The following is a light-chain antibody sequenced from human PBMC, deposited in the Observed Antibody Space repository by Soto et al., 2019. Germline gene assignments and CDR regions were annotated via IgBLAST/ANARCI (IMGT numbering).Light chain of an antibody. V-gene: IGLV2-8*01. Sequence: QSVLTQPPSASGSPGQSVTISCTGTSSDIGGYNFVSWYQQHPGKAPKLMIYEVSKRPSGVPDRFSSSKSGNTASLTVSGLQGEDEAAYYCSSHAGNNNWGVFGGGTKVTVL. CDR2: EVS. CDR1: SSDIGGYNF. CDR3: SSHAGNNNWGV. J-gene: IGLJ3*02.